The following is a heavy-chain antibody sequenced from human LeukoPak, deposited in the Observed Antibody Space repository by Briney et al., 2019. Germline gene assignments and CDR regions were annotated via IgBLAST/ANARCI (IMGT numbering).Heavy chain of an antibody. CDR2: IIPILGIA. CDR1: GGSFSNYV. J-gene: IGHJ4*02. Sequence: GASVKVSCKASGGSFSNYVITWVRQAPGQGLEWMGRIIPILGIANYAQKFQGRVTITADKSTSTAYMELSSLRSEDTAVYYCARDWYRDGYNTPSYWGQGTLVTVSS. CDR3: ARDWYRDGYNTPSY. D-gene: IGHD5-24*01. V-gene: IGHV1-69*04.